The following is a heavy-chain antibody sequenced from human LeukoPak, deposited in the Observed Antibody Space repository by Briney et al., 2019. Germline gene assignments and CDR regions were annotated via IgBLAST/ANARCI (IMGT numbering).Heavy chain of an antibody. CDR2: INPNSGGT. Sequence: LXWMGXINPNSGGTNYAQKFQGRVTMTRDTSISTAYMELSRLRSDDTAVYYCATLGGSSGWYWYDYWGQGTLVTVSS. D-gene: IGHD6-19*01. J-gene: IGHJ4*02. CDR3: ATLGGSSGWYWYDY. V-gene: IGHV1-2*02.